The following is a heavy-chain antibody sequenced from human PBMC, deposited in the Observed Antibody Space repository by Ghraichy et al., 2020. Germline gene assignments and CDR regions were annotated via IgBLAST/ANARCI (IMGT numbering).Heavy chain of an antibody. CDR1: GFTFSSYG. CDR2: ISYDGINK. Sequence: LSLTCAASGFTFSSYGMHWVRQAPGKGLEWVAIISYDGINKYYADSVKGRFTISRDNSKNTLYLQMSSLRAEDTAVYYCAKGVWFGELDDWGQGILVTVSS. CDR3: AKGVWFGELDD. D-gene: IGHD3-10*01. J-gene: IGHJ4*02. V-gene: IGHV3-30*18.